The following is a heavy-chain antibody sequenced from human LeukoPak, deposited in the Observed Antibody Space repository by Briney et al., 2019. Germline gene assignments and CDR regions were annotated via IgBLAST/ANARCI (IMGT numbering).Heavy chain of an antibody. CDR3: VKIAAD. CDR2: ISSNGGST. J-gene: IGHJ4*02. D-gene: IGHD6-13*01. CDR1: GFSFSSYD. V-gene: IGHV3-64D*06. Sequence: PGGSLRLSCSASGFSFSSYDMHWVRQAPGKGLEYVSGISSNGGSTYYAASVKGRFTISGDNSKNTLYLQMSSLRGEDTAVYYCVKIAADWGQGTLVTVSS.